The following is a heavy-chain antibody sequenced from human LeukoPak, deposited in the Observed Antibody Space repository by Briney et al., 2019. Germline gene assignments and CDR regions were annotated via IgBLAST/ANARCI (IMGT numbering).Heavy chain of an antibody. J-gene: IGHJ4*02. Sequence: SETLSLTCTVSGGSISSYYWSWIRQHPGKGLEWIGYIYYSGSTYYNPSLKSRVTISVDTSKNQFSLKLSSVTAADTAVYYCARATYYYDSSGRPIDYWGQGTLVTVSS. V-gene: IGHV4-59*06. CDR1: GGSISSYY. D-gene: IGHD3-22*01. CDR2: IYYSGST. CDR3: ARATYYYDSSGRPIDY.